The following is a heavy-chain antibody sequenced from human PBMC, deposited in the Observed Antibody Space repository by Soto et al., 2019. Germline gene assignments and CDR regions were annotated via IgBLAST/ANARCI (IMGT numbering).Heavy chain of an antibody. CDR2: IRSHGGNT. V-gene: IGHV3-64D*06. Sequence: SGGSLRLSCSASGFTFSTYNMQWVRQAPGKGPEYVSAIRSHGGNTYYADSVKGRFTISRDNSKSTLHLQMSSLRPEDTAVYYCVRSSETQSDYYRPFDYWGQGTLVTVSS. CDR1: GFTFSTYN. CDR3: VRSSETQSDYYRPFDY. J-gene: IGHJ4*02. D-gene: IGHD4-17*01.